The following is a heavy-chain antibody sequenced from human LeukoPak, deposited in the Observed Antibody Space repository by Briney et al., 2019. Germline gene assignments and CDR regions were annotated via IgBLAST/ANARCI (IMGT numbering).Heavy chain of an antibody. V-gene: IGHV4-59*08. Sequence: SETLSLTCIVSGGSISSYYWSWIRQPPGKGLECIGYIYSSGSTDYNPSLKSRVTISLDTSNHQFSLKLTSVTAADTAVYYCARHVGIHLWSLYFDYWGQGSLVTVSS. J-gene: IGHJ4*02. D-gene: IGHD5-18*01. CDR2: IYSSGST. CDR3: ARHVGIHLWSLYFDY. CDR1: GGSISSYY.